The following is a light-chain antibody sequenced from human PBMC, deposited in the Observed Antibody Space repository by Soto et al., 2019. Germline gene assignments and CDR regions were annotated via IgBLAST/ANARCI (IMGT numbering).Light chain of an antibody. CDR3: QSYDRSLRGVV. J-gene: IGLJ2*01. Sequence: QTVLTQPPSVSGAPGQRVTISCTGSSSSIGAGYDVHWYQQLPGTAPKLLIYGNSNRPSGVPDRFSGSKSGTSASLAITGLQAEDEADYYCQSYDRSLRGVVFGGGTKVTVL. V-gene: IGLV1-40*01. CDR2: GNS. CDR1: SSSIGAGYD.